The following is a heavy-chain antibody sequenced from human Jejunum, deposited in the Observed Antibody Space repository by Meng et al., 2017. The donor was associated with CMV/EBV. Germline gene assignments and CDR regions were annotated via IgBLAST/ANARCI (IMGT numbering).Heavy chain of an antibody. CDR3: TRRQKATSLREF. CDR1: GDSIITSDYY. J-gene: IGHJ1*01. D-gene: IGHD5-24*01. V-gene: IGHV4-39*01. CDR2: TDYVGTT. Sequence: SGDSIITSDYYWGWVRQPPGKGLEWIATTDYVGTTDYNPSLRSRVTIPVDTSKNQFSLKLTSVTAADTGVYYCTRRQKATSLREFWGQGALVTVSS.